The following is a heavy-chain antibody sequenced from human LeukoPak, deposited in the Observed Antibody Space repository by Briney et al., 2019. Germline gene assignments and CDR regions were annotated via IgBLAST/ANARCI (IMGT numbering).Heavy chain of an antibody. CDR3: AKDKSAAADLVSPFDY. CDR1: EFTFSNYW. CDR2: VKQDGSEK. D-gene: IGHD6-13*01. Sequence: GGSLRLSCEASEFTFSNYWMSWVRQAPGKGLEWVANVKQDGSEKYYVDSVKGRFTISRDNAKNSLYLQMNSLRAEDTAVYYCAKDKSAAADLVSPFDYWGQGTLVTVSS. J-gene: IGHJ4*02. V-gene: IGHV3-7*03.